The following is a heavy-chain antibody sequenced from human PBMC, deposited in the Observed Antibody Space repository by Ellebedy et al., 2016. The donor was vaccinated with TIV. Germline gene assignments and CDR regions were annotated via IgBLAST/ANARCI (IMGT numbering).Heavy chain of an antibody. CDR1: GFTFSSYW. Sequence: GGSLRLSXAASGFTFSSYWMHWVRQAPGKGLVWVSSINSDGTTTTYADPLRGRFTISRDNAKNTLYLQMNSLRAEDTAVYYCAQASSGSSYNFDYWGQGTLVTVSS. V-gene: IGHV3-74*01. D-gene: IGHD3-10*01. CDR3: AQASSGSSYNFDY. J-gene: IGHJ4*02. CDR2: INSDGTTT.